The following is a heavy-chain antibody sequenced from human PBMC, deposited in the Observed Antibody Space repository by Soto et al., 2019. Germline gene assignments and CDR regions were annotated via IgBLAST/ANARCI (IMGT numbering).Heavy chain of an antibody. J-gene: IGHJ6*02. Sequence: ASVKVSCKASGYTFTGYYMHWVRQAPGQGLEWMGWINPNSGGTNYAQKFQGWVTMSRDTSISTAYMELSRLRSDDTAVYYCATSYQLPSHYYYYGMDVWGQGTTVTVSS. CDR1: GYTFTGYY. CDR2: INPNSGGT. D-gene: IGHD2-2*01. V-gene: IGHV1-2*04. CDR3: ATSYQLPSHYYYYGMDV.